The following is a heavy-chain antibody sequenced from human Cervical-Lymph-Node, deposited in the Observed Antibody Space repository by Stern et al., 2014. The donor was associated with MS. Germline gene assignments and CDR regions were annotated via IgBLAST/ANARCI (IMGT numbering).Heavy chain of an antibody. CDR2: IWPGDSDT. D-gene: IGHD5-18*01. CDR3: ARYGYMEECMDV. J-gene: IGHJ6*01. V-gene: IGHV5-51*03. CDR1: GYIFREYW. Sequence: EVQLVQSGAEMKKPGESLKISCKGSGYIFREYWIAWVRQMPGKGLEWMGVIWPGDSDTKYTPPFQGQVTISVDRSTDTAFLQWNSLKMSDSAVYFCARYGYMEECMDVWGQGTTVSVSS.